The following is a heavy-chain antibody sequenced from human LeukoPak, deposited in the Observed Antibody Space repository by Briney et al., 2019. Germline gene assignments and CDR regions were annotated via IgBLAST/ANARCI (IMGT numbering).Heavy chain of an antibody. V-gene: IGHV3-48*02. CDR1: GFTFSSYS. CDR3: ARDSVSTYQNWFDP. J-gene: IGHJ5*02. CDR2: ISSSSSTI. D-gene: IGHD2-2*01. Sequence: PGGPLRLSCAASGFTFSSYSMNWVRQAPGKGLEWVSYISSSSSTIYYAESVKGRFTISRDNAKNSLYLQMNSLRDEDTAVYYCARDSVSTYQNWFDPWGQGTLVTVSS.